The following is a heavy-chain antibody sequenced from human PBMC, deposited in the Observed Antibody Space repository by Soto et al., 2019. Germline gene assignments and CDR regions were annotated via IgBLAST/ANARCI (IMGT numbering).Heavy chain of an antibody. CDR1: GGSISSGDYY. CDR3: ASYCSGGSCYWFDP. Sequence: SETLSLTCTVSGGSISSGDYYWSWIRQPPGKGLEWIGYIYYSGSTYYNPSLKSRVTISVDTSKNQFSLKLSSVTAADTAVYYCASYCSGGSCYWFDPWGQGTLVTVSS. J-gene: IGHJ5*02. CDR2: IYYSGST. V-gene: IGHV4-30-4*01. D-gene: IGHD2-15*01.